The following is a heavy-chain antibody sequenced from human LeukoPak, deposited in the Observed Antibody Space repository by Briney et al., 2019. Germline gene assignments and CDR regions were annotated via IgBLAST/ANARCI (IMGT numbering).Heavy chain of an antibody. V-gene: IGHV1-2*02. CDR2: INPNSGGT. J-gene: IGHJ4*02. Sequence: ASVKVSCKASGYTFTGYYMHWVRQAPGQGLEWKGWINPNSGGTNYAQKFQGRVTMTRDTSISTAYMELSRLRSDDTAVYYCASLYGDYVEGFDYWGQGTLVTVSS. D-gene: IGHD4-17*01. CDR1: GYTFTGYY. CDR3: ASLYGDYVEGFDY.